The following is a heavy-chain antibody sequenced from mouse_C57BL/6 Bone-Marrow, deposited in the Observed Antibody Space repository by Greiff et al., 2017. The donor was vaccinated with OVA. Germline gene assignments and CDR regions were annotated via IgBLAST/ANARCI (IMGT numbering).Heavy chain of an antibody. J-gene: IGHJ4*01. CDR3: ARSYYPYYYAMDY. D-gene: IGHD1-1*01. V-gene: IGHV1-7*01. Sequence: QVQLKQSGAELAKPGASVKLSCKASGYTFTSYWMHWVKQRPGQGLEWIGYINPSSGYTKYNQKFKDKATLTADKSSSTAYMQLSSLTSADSAVYYCARSYYPYYYAMDYWGQGTSVTVSS. CDR1: GYTFTSYW. CDR2: INPSSGYT.